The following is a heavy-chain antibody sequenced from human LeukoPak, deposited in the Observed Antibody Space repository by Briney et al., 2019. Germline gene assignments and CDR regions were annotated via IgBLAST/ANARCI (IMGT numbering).Heavy chain of an antibody. J-gene: IGHJ4*02. Sequence: GASVKVSCKASGYTFTGYYLHWVRQAPGQGLEWMGWINPNSGGTNYAQKFQGRVTMTRDASISTAYMELSRLRSDDTAVYYCARDLLGSGSYYNPYWGQGTLVTVSS. V-gene: IGHV1-2*02. D-gene: IGHD3-10*01. CDR3: ARDLLGSGSYYNPY. CDR2: INPNSGGT. CDR1: GYTFTGYY.